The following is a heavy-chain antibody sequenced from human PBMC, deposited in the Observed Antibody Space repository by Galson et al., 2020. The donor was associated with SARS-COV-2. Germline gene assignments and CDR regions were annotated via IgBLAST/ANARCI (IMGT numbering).Heavy chain of an antibody. CDR2: ITYDGSNN. D-gene: IGHD5-18*01. CDR3: ARHTPQRDYYYMDF. CDR1: GFTFSSYH. J-gene: IGHJ6*03. Sequence: GGSLRLTCAASGFTFSSYHMPWVRQAPGKGLEWVAVITYDGSNNYYADPVKGRFTISRDNSKNTLYLQMNSLRAEDTAVYYCARHTPQRDYYYMDFWGKGTTVTVSS. V-gene: IGHV3-30*04.